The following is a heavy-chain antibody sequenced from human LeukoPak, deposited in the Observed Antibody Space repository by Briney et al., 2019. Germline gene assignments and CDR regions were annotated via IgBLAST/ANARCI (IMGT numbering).Heavy chain of an antibody. CDR1: GYTFTGYF. CDR2: ISAYNGNT. D-gene: IGHD2-15*01. Sequence: VASVKVSCKASGYTFTGYFMYWVRQAPGQGLEWMGWISAYNGNTNYAQKLQGRVTMTTDTSTSTAYMELRSLRSDDTAVYYCARVQFQIQSSLATWWYYMDVWGKGTTVTVSS. V-gene: IGHV1-18*04. CDR3: ARVQFQIQSSLATWWYYMDV. J-gene: IGHJ6*03.